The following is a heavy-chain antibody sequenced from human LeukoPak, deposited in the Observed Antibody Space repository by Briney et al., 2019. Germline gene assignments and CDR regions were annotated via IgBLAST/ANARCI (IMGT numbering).Heavy chain of an antibody. CDR3: STVEEGSSRPDYGMDV. D-gene: IGHD6-13*01. V-gene: IGHV3-74*01. J-gene: IGHJ6*02. CDR2: INGGGGST. Sequence: GGSLRLSCAASGFTFNSYWMHWVRQAPGKGLVWVSCINGGGGSTNYADSVKGRFTVSRDNAKNTLYLQMNSLRADDTAVYYCSTVEEGSSRPDYGMDVWGQGTTVTVSS. CDR1: GFTFNSYW.